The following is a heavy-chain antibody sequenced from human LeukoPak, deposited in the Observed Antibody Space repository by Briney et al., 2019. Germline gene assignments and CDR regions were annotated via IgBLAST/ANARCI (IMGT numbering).Heavy chain of an antibody. V-gene: IGHV4-34*01. D-gene: IGHD1-26*01. CDR3: ASGSRSPSYYYGMDV. J-gene: IGHJ6*02. CDR2: INHSGTT. CDR1: GGSFSGYY. Sequence: SETLSLTCAVYGGSFSGYYWSWIRQPPGKGLEWIGEINHSGTTNYNPSLKSRVTISVDTSKTQFSLKLSSVTAADTAVYYCASGSRSPSYYYGMDVWGQGTTVTVSS.